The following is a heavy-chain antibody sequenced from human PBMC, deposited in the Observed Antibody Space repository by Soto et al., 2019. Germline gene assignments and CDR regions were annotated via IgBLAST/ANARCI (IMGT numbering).Heavy chain of an antibody. CDR3: ARDTAGYYKGYYYYGMDV. V-gene: IGHV3-33*01. CDR1: GFTFSSYG. CDR2: IWYDGSNK. J-gene: IGHJ6*02. D-gene: IGHD3-9*01. Sequence: PGGSLRLSCAASGFTFSSYGMHWVRQAPGKGLEWVAVIWYDGSNKYYADSVKGRFTISRDNSKNTLYLQMNSLRAEDTAVYYCARDTAGYYKGYYYYGMDVWGQGTTVTVSS.